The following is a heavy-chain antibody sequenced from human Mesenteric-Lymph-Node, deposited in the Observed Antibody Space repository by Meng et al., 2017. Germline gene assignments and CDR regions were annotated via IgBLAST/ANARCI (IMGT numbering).Heavy chain of an antibody. V-gene: IGHV1-18*01. CDR2: ISAYNGNK. D-gene: IGHD1-26*01. Sequence: LVQCGGEIKKTGYSVKVSCKASGYTFTNYGITWVRQAPGQGLEWMGWISAYNGNKYYAQKLQGRVTMTTDTSTSTAYMELGSLRSDDTAVYYFARVEVGITSGDYWCQGTLVTVSS. J-gene: IGHJ4*02. CDR1: GYTFTNYG. CDR3: ARVEVGITSGDY.